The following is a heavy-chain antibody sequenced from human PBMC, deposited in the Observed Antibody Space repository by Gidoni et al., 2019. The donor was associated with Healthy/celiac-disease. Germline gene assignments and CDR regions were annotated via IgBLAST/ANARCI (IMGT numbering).Heavy chain of an antibody. V-gene: IGHV3-23*01. CDR1: GFTFSSYA. CDR2: ISGSGGST. Sequence: EVQLLESGGGLVQPGGSLRLSCAASGFTFSSYAMSWVRQAPGKGLEWVSAISGSGGSTYYADSVKGRFTISRDNSKNTLYLQMNSLRAEDTAVYYCAKEMWYSSGWRNSAYYYGMDVWGQGTTVTVSS. J-gene: IGHJ6*02. D-gene: IGHD6-19*01. CDR3: AKEMWYSSGWRNSAYYYGMDV.